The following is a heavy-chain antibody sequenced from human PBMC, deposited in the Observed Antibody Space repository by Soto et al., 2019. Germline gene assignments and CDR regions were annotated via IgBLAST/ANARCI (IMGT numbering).Heavy chain of an antibody. J-gene: IGHJ4*02. Sequence: SETLSLTYTVSGGSISSSSYYWGWIRQPPGKGLEWIGSIYYSGSTYYNPSLKSRVTISVDTSKNQFSLKLSSVTAADTAVYYCASYGSGSQGEGLFDYWGQGTLVTVSS. CDR2: IYYSGST. V-gene: IGHV4-39*01. CDR1: GGSISSSSYY. D-gene: IGHD3-10*01. CDR3: ASYGSGSQGEGLFDY.